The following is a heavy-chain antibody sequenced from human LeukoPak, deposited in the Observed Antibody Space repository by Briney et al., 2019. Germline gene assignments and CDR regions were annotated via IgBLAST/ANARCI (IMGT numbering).Heavy chain of an antibody. J-gene: IGHJ5*02. CDR1: GASIRSYY. Sequence: SETLSLTCTVSGASIRSYYWSWIRQSPGRGLEWIGYIYNSGSTYYNPSLKSRVTISVDTSKNQFSLSLGSVTAADTAVYYCARWGTYASTSNWFDPWGQGTLVTVSS. CDR3: ARWGTYASTSNWFDP. CDR2: IYNSGST. D-gene: IGHD2-2*01. V-gene: IGHV4-59*12.